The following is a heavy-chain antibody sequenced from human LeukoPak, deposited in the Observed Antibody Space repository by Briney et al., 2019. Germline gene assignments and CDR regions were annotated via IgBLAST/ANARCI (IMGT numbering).Heavy chain of an antibody. CDR1: GYTLTELS. D-gene: IGHD3-22*01. V-gene: IGHV1-24*01. J-gene: IGHJ5*02. Sequence: GASVKVSCKVSGYTLTELSMHWVRQAPGKGLEWMGGFDPEDGETIYAQKFQGRVTMTEDTSTDTAYMELSSLRSEDTAVYYCARDHGGIVVVTLVNWFDPWGQGTLVTVSS. CDR2: FDPEDGET. CDR3: ARDHGGIVVVTLVNWFDP.